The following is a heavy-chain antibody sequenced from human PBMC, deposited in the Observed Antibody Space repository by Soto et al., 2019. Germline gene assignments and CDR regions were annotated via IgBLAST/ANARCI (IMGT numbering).Heavy chain of an antibody. V-gene: IGHV3-23*01. J-gene: IGHJ4*02. CDR1: GFTFSSYA. CDR2: IVGSGTST. D-gene: IGHD3-22*01. Sequence: GGSLRLSCAASGFTFSSYAMSWVRQAPGKGLEWVSAIVGSGTSTYYADSVKGRFTISRDNSKNTLYLQMSSLTSEDTAVYYCAGLYHYDSSGYYDYWGQGTLVTVSS. CDR3: AGLYHYDSSGYYDY.